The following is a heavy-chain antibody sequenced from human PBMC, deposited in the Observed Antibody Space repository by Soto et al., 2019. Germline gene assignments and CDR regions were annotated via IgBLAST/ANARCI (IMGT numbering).Heavy chain of an antibody. J-gene: IGHJ5*01. CDR3: ARGWSGVAVTKYNWFDS. Sequence: EVQLVESGGGLVQPGGSRRLSCEASGLTFSGYWMNWVRKAQGKGLEWGANIQQDGSEKYYVDSVEARFTISRDNAKNSLSLQMNSLRAEDTAVYYCARGWSGVAVTKYNWFDSWGQGTLVTVSS. CDR1: GLTFSGYW. CDR2: IQQDGSEK. D-gene: IGHD6-19*01. V-gene: IGHV3-7*01.